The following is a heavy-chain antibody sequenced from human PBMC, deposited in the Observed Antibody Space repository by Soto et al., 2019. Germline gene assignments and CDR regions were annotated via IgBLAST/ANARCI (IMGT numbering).Heavy chain of an antibody. CDR1: GCSVSSGDYY. D-gene: IGHD5-18*01. J-gene: IGHJ5*02. CDR3: ARIPVDTYMINWFDP. CDR2: IYYSGST. V-gene: IGHV4-61*08. Sequence: SETLSLPCPVSGCSVSSGDYYWSWIRQPPGKGLEWIGYIYYSGSTNYNPSLKSRVSISLDTSKNQFSLRLTSVTAADTAVYYCARIPVDTYMINWFDPWGQGTLVTVSS.